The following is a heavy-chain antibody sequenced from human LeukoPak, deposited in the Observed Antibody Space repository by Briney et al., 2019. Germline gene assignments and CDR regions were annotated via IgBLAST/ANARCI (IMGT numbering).Heavy chain of an antibody. CDR2: IVVGSGNT. V-gene: IGHV1-58*02. Sequence: SVKVSCKASGFTLTSSAMQWVRQARGQRLEWIGWIVVGSGNTNYAQKFQERVTITRDMSTSTAYMELSSLRSEDTAVYYCARAPDSSGYYYGAWFDPWGQGTLVTVSS. J-gene: IGHJ5*02. CDR1: GFTLTSSA. D-gene: IGHD3-22*01. CDR3: ARAPDSSGYYYGAWFDP.